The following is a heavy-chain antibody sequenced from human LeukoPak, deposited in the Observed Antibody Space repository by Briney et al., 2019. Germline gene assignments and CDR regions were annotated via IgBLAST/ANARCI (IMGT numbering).Heavy chain of an antibody. CDR1: GGSISSYY. CDR2: IYNSGSI. CDR3: ARHVYSSSWYIYYYGLDV. Sequence: SETLSLTCTVSGGSISSYYWSWIRQPPGKGLEWIGYIYNSGSINYNPSLKSRVTISVDTSKNQFSLKLSSVTAADTAVYYCARHVYSSSWYIYYYGLDVWGQGTTVTLSS. J-gene: IGHJ6*02. D-gene: IGHD6-13*01. V-gene: IGHV4-59*08.